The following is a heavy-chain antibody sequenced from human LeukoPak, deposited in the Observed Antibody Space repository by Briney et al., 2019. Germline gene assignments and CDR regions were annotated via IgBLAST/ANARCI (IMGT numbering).Heavy chain of an antibody. D-gene: IGHD2-2*01. CDR2: IKYDGIVK. J-gene: IGHJ6*02. V-gene: IGHV3-7*01. CDR1: GFTFSSYW. Sequence: GGSLRLPCAGSGFTFSSYWMTWVRQAPGKGLEWVANIKYDGIVKYYVDSVRGRFTISRDNAQNSLYLQMNSLRAEDTAVYYCARDDYQLGSYYYGMDVWGQGTTVTVSS. CDR3: ARDDYQLGSYYYGMDV.